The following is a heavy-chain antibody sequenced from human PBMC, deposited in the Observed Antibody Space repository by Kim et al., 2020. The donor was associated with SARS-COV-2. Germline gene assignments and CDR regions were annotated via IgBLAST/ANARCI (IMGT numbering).Heavy chain of an antibody. CDR3: ARDRTTAN. V-gene: IGHV3-48*02. CDR2: SSTI. D-gene: IGHD1-1*01. J-gene: IGHJ4*02. Sequence: SSTIYYADSVKGRFPISRDNAKNSLYLQMNSLRDEDTAVYYCARDRTTANWGQGTLVTVSS.